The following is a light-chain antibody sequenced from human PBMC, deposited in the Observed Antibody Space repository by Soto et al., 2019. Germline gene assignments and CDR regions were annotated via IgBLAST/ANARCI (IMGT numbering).Light chain of an antibody. J-gene: IGLJ1*01. Sequence: QSALTQPASVSGPPGQSITISCTGTSSDVGAYNYVSWYQQYPGKAPRLIIYHVSNLPSGVSDRFSGSKSGISASLTISGLQAEDEADYYCSSYTSTSTYVFGTGTKLTVL. CDR2: HVS. V-gene: IGLV2-14*01. CDR1: SSDVGAYNY. CDR3: SSYTSTSTYV.